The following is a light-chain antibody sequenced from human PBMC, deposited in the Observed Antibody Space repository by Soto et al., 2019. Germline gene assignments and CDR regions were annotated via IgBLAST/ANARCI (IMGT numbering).Light chain of an antibody. CDR2: DAS. J-gene: IGKJ1*01. CDR3: QQRNNWSWT. Sequence: EIVLTQSPATLSLSPGDRATLSCRASQSVSSYLAWYQQKPGQAPRLLIYDASNRATGIPARFSGSGSGTDFTLTISSLEPEDCAVYYCQQRNNWSWTFGKGTKVEIK. V-gene: IGKV3-11*01. CDR1: QSVSSY.